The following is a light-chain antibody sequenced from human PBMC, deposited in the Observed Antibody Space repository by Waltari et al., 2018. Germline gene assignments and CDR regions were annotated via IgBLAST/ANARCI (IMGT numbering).Light chain of an antibody. CDR3: QVWDSGSRDRHVV. J-gene: IGLJ2*01. Sequence: SYVLTQAPSVSVAPGKTATITFGGNNIGGRRVHWSRQKPGQAPALVMYDDSDRPSGIPERFSGSNSGNTATLTISRVEAGDEADYYCQVWDSGSRDRHVVFGGGTKLTVL. V-gene: IGLV3-21*03. CDR2: DDS. CDR1: NIGGRR.